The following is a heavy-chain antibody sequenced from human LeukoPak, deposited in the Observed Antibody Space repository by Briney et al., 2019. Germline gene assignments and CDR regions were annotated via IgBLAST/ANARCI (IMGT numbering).Heavy chain of an antibody. CDR3: ARDSSSGWRPFDY. Sequence: SETLSLTCAVYGGSFSGYYWSWIRQPPGKGLEWIGEINHSGSTNYNPSLKSRVTISGDTSKNQFSLKLSSVTAADTAVYYCARDSSSGWRPFDYWGQGTLVTVSS. J-gene: IGHJ4*02. CDR1: GGSFSGYY. CDR2: INHSGST. D-gene: IGHD6-19*01. V-gene: IGHV4-34*01.